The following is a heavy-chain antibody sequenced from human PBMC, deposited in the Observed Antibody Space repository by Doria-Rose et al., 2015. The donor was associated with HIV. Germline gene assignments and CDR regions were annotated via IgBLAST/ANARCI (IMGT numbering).Heavy chain of an antibody. V-gene: IGHV4-61*02. CDR1: GGSISSGSYY. D-gene: IGHD4-17*01. J-gene: IGHJ2*01. CDR3: AREEDYGGPWYFDL. Sequence: GPGLVKSSQTLSLSCTVSGGSISSGSYYWSWIRQPAGKGLEWIGRTHATGSTSYTPSLKSRVTISVDTSKNQFFLKLSSVTPADTALYYCAREEDYGGPWYFDLWGRGTLVTVSS. CDR2: THATGST.